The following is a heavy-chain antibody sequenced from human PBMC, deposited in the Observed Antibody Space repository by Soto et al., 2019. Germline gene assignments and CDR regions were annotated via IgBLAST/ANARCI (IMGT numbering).Heavy chain of an antibody. Sequence: SETLSLTCAVSGGSISSSNWWSWARQPPGKGLEWIGEIYHSGSTNYNPSLKSRVTISVDKSKNQFSLKLSSVTAADTAVYYCARHGYCSGGSCYGYCFDPWGQGALVTVSS. V-gene: IGHV4-4*02. CDR2: IYHSGST. CDR3: ARHGYCSGGSCYGYCFDP. D-gene: IGHD2-15*01. J-gene: IGHJ5*02. CDR1: GGSISSSNW.